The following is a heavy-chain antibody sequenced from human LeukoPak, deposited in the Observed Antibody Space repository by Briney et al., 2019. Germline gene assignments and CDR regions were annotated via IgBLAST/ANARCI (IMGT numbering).Heavy chain of an antibody. Sequence: SETLSLTCTVSGGSISSYYWSWIRQPAGKGLEWIGYMYYSGTTHYNPSLKSRVTISVDTSKNQFSLKLSSVTAADTAVYYCARDRIAVAGTLRRAFDIWGQGTMVTVSS. CDR1: GGSISSYY. D-gene: IGHD6-19*01. CDR3: ARDRIAVAGTLRRAFDI. V-gene: IGHV4-59*01. CDR2: MYYSGTT. J-gene: IGHJ3*02.